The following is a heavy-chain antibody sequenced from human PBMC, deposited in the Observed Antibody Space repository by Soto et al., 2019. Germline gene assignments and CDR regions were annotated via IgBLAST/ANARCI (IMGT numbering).Heavy chain of an antibody. V-gene: IGHV4-34*01. D-gene: IGHD2-15*01. CDR2: INHRGST. CDR1: GGSFSGYY. CDR3: ARGHYCSGGSCYYYYYYDMDV. Sequence: SETLSLTCAVYGGSFSGYYWSWIRQPPGKGLEWIGEINHRGSTNYNPSLKSRVTISVDTSKNQFSLKLSSVTAADTAVYYCARGHYCSGGSCYYYYYYDMDVWGQGTTVTVSS. J-gene: IGHJ6*02.